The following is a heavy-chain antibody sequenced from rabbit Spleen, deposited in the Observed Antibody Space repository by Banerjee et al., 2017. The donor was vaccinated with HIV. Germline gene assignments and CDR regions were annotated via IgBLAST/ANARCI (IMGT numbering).Heavy chain of an antibody. D-gene: IGHD1-1*01. J-gene: IGHJ4*01. CDR2: IYITGGTT. CDR1: GFALSSYYY. V-gene: IGHV1S40*01. CDR3: AGDLDTNYYRFSL. Sequence: QSLEESGGDLVKPGASLTLTCTASGFALSSYYYMCWVRQAPGKGLEWIACIYITGGTTYYSTCWEDQRSTSATSSSTVTLLQMTRPAADTAAYFCAGDLDTNYYRFSLWGPGTLVTVS.